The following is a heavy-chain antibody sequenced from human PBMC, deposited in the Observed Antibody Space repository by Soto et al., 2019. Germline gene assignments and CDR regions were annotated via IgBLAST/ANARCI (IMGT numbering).Heavy chain of an antibody. CDR2: INAGNGNT. CDR1: GYTFTTFA. Sequence: QVQFVQSGAEVKKPGASVKVSCKASGYTFTTFAIHWVRQAPGQRLEWMGWINAGNGNTKYSQKFPGRVTITRDTSANTAYMELRSLRSEDTAVYYCARESLWFGELLSYFDYWGQGTLVTVSS. J-gene: IGHJ4*02. V-gene: IGHV1-3*01. CDR3: ARESLWFGELLSYFDY. D-gene: IGHD3-10*01.